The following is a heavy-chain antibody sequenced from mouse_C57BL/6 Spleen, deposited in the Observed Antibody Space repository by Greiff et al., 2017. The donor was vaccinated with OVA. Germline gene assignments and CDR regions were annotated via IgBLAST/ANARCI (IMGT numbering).Heavy chain of an antibody. V-gene: IGHV5-4*03. Sequence: EVKVVESGGGLVKPGGSLKLSCAASGFTFSSYAMSWVRQTPEKRLEWVATISDGGSYTYYPDNVKGRFTISRDNAKNNLYLQMSHLKSEDTAMYYCARGSGYYAMDDWGQGTSVTVAS. CDR1: GFTFSSYA. D-gene: IGHD4-1*01. CDR2: ISDGGSYT. J-gene: IGHJ4*01. CDR3: ARGSGYYAMDD.